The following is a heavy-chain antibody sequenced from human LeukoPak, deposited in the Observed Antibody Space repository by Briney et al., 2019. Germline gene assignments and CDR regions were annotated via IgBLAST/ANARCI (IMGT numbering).Heavy chain of an antibody. D-gene: IGHD2-15*01. V-gene: IGHV3-33*01. CDR3: ARDCSGGSCYSCDY. Sequence: PGRSLRLSCAASGFTFSSYGMHWVRQAPGKGLEWVAIIWYDGSNKYYADSVKGRFTISRDNSKNTLYLQMNSLRAEDTAVYYCARDCSGGSCYSCDYWGQGTLVTVSS. J-gene: IGHJ4*02. CDR1: GFTFSSYG. CDR2: IWYDGSNK.